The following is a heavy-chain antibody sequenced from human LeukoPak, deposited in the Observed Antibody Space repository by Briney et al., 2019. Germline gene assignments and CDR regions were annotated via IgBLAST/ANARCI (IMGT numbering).Heavy chain of an antibody. CDR1: GYSISSGYY. D-gene: IGHD3-3*01. CDR2: IYHSGST. Sequence: SETLSLTCAVSGYSISSGYYWGWIRQPPGKGLEWIGRIYHSGSTYYNPSLKSRVTISVVTSKNQFSLKLSSVTAADTAVYYCVRTHSDFWSGYPLRFDPWGQGTLVTVSS. J-gene: IGHJ5*02. V-gene: IGHV4-38-2*01. CDR3: VRTHSDFWSGYPLRFDP.